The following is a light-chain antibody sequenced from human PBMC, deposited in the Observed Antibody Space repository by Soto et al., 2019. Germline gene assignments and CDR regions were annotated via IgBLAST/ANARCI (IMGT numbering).Light chain of an antibody. CDR2: AAS. CDR3: QKYNSAPRKT. CDR1: QGISNY. Sequence: DIQMTKSPSSLSASVGDRVTITCRASQGISNYLAWYQQKPGKVPKLLIYAASTLQSGVPSRFSGSGSGTDFALTISSLQPEDVATYYCQKYNSAPRKTFGGGTKVEIK. J-gene: IGKJ4*01. V-gene: IGKV1-27*01.